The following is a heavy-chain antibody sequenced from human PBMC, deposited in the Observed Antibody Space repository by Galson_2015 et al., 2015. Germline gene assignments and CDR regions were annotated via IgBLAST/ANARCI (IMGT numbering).Heavy chain of an antibody. Sequence: QSGAEVTKPGESLTISCKGSGYSFTSYWIGWVRQMPGKDLEWMGIIYPGDSDTRYSPSFQGQVTISADKSISTAYLQWSSLKASDTAMYYCARHPPNYYDSSGYPTTDPYYYYGMDVWGQGTTVTVSS. CDR3: ARHPPNYYDSSGYPTTDPYYYYGMDV. J-gene: IGHJ6*02. V-gene: IGHV5-51*01. CDR2: IYPGDSDT. CDR1: GYSFTSYW. D-gene: IGHD3-22*01.